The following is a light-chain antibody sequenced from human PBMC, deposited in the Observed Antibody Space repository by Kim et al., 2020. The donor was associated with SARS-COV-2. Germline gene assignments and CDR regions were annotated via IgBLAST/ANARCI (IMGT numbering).Light chain of an antibody. CDR3: SSYAGSNNVV. CDR1: STDVGGYNY. J-gene: IGLJ2*01. V-gene: IGLV2-8*01. Sequence: QSALTQPPSASGSPGQSVTISCTGTSTDVGGYNYVSWYQQHPGNAPKLMIYEVSQRPSGVPDRFSGSKSGNTASLTVSGLQAEDEADYYCSSYAGSNNVVFGGGTQLTVL. CDR2: EVS.